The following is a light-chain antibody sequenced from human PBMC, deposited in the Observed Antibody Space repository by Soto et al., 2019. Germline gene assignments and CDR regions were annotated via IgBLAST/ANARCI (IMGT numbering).Light chain of an antibody. V-gene: IGKV1-33*01. Sequence: IHMTHSPSPLSASVGCIVTITCQASQNINNYLNWYQQKPGRAPKLLIYDASNLEAGVPSRFRGSGSGTDFTFTISRLQTEDIATYYCQQYENLHTFGQGTRLEIK. CDR3: QQYENLHT. CDR2: DAS. J-gene: IGKJ5*01. CDR1: QNINNY.